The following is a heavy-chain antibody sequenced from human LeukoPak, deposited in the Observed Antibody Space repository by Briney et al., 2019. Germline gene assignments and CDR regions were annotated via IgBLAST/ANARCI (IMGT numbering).Heavy chain of an antibody. D-gene: IGHD3-10*01. CDR3: AKNLLGSESYSWHFDL. CDR2: ISASGGGT. CDR1: GFTFSSDD. Sequence: GGSLRLSCAASGFTFSSDDMSWVRQAPGKRLEWVSSISASGGGTVYADSVKGRVTISRDNSKSTLYLQMNSLRAEDTAVYSCAKNLLGSESYSWHFDLWGRGTLVTVSS. J-gene: IGHJ2*01. V-gene: IGHV3-23*01.